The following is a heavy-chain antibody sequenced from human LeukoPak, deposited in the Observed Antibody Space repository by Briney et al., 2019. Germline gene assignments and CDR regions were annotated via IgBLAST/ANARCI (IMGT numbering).Heavy chain of an antibody. CDR2: ISAYNGNT. V-gene: IGHV1-18*01. CDR1: GYTFTSYG. J-gene: IGHJ3*02. D-gene: IGHD5-24*01. CDR3: ATPEMETYDAFDI. Sequence: ASVKVSCKASGYTFTSYGISWVRQAPGQGLEWMGWISAYNGNTNYAQKFQGRVTMTEDTSTDTAYMELSSLRSEDTAVYYCATPEMETYDAFDIWGQGTMVTVSS.